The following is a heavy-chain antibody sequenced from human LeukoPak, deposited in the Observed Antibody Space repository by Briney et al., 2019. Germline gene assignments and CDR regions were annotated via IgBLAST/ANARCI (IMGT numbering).Heavy chain of an antibody. D-gene: IGHD3/OR15-3a*01. J-gene: IGHJ4*02. V-gene: IGHV5-51*01. CDR3: ARLGGLTSYYFDY. Sequence: GESLQISCKCSGYRFTSYWIGWVRQMPGKGLEGMGIIYPGDSDTRYSPSFQGQVTISADKSISTAYLQWSSLKASDTAMYYCARLGGLTSYYFDYWGQGTLVTVSS. CDR2: IYPGDSDT. CDR1: GYRFTSYW.